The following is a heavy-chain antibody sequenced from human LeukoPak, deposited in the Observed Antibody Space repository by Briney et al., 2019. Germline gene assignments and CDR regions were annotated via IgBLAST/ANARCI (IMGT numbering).Heavy chain of an antibody. CDR3: ARVNLGAAAGTVWANWFDP. CDR2: INPNSGGT. J-gene: IGHJ5*02. V-gene: IGHV1-2*02. CDR1: GYTFTGYY. D-gene: IGHD6-13*01. Sequence: VASVKVSCKASGYTFTGYYMHWVRQAPGQGLEWMGWINPNSGGTNYAQKFQGRVTMTRDTSISTAYMELSRLRSDDTAVYYCARVNLGAAAGTVWANWFDPWGQGTLVTVSS.